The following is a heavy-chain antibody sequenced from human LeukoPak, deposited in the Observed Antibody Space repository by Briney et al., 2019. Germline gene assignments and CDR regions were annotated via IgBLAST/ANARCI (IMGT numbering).Heavy chain of an antibody. D-gene: IGHD5-12*01. J-gene: IGHJ4*02. V-gene: IGHV3-30*04. CDR3: AREVATIGELDY. CDR2: ISYDGSNK. CDR1: GFTFSSYA. Sequence: GGSLRLSCAASGFTFSSYAMHWVRRAPGKGLEWVAVISYDGSNKYYADSVKGRFTISRDNSKNTLYLQMNSLRAEDTAVYYCAREVATIGELDYWGQGTLVTVSS.